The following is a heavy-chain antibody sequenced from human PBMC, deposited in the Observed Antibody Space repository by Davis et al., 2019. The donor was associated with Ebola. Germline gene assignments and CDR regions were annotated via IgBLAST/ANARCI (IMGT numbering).Heavy chain of an antibody. Sequence: AASVKVSCKASGYTFTGYYMHWVRQAPGQGLEWMGWINAGNGNTKYSQKFQGRVTITRDTSASTAYMELSSLRSEDTAVYYCARDQTYYSNYVNFDYWGQGTLVTVSS. D-gene: IGHD4-11*01. J-gene: IGHJ4*02. CDR3: ARDQTYYSNYVNFDY. V-gene: IGHV1-3*01. CDR1: GYTFTGYY. CDR2: INAGNGNT.